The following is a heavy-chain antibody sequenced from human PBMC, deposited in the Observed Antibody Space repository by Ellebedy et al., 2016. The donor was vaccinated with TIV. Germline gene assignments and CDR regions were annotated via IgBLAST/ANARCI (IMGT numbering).Heavy chain of an antibody. CDR1: GFTFTDYC. D-gene: IGHD3-10*01. J-gene: IGHJ4*02. V-gene: IGHV3-11*04. CDR2: ISGSGSII. CDR3: ARATMVRGGEIDY. Sequence: GESLKISCAASGFTFTDYCVSWIRQAPGKGLEWVSYISGSGSIIYYADSVKGRFTISRDNAKNSLYLQMNSLRAEDTAVYHCARATMVRGGEIDYWGQGTLVTVSS.